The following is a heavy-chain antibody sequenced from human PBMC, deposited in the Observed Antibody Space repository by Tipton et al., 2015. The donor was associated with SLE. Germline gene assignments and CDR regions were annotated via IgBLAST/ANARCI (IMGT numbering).Heavy chain of an antibody. J-gene: IGHJ4*02. CDR3: ARQYDFWPHAFDY. D-gene: IGHD3-3*01. V-gene: IGHV4-38-2*01. Sequence: SGDSITSGYYWGWIRQPPGKGLEWIGSIYHRMSTYYNPSLKSRVTISVDTSKNQFSLKLVSVSAADTAVYYCARQYDFWPHAFDYWGQGTLVTVSS. CDR1: GDSITSGYY. CDR2: IYHRMST.